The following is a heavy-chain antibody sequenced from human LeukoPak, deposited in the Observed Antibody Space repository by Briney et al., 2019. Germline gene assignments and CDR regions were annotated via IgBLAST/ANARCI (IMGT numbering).Heavy chain of an antibody. Sequence: PGESLKISCKGSGYSFTNYWIGWVRQMPGKGLEWMGIIHPGDSDTRYSPSFQGQVTISADKSISTAYLRWSSLKASDTAMYYCARQHSSSWRHVDYWGQGTLVTVSS. V-gene: IGHV5-51*01. J-gene: IGHJ4*02. D-gene: IGHD6-13*01. CDR1: GYSFTNYW. CDR3: ARQHSSSWRHVDY. CDR2: IHPGDSDT.